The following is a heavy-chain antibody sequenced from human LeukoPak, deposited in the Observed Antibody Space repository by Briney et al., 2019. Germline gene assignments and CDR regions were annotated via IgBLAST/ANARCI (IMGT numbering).Heavy chain of an antibody. J-gene: IGHJ4*02. D-gene: IGHD3-3*01. V-gene: IGHV4-39*01. CDR1: GGSIRSSYYY. Sequence: SETLSLTCTVSGGSIRSSYYYWGWIRQPPGKGLEWIGSIYDSGSTYYNPPLKSRVTISVDTSKNQFSLRLNSVTAADTAVYYCARLPFWSGYRFDYWGQGTLVTVSS. CDR2: IYDSGST. CDR3: ARLPFWSGYRFDY.